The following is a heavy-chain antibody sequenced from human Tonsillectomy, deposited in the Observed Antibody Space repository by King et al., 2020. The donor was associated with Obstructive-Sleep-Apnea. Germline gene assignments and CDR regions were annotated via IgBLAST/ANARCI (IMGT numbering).Heavy chain of an antibody. V-gene: IGHV4-34*01. CDR3: AREGTISGWPSFDY. CDR2: INHSGST. J-gene: IGHJ4*02. D-gene: IGHD6-19*01. Sequence: VQLQQWGAGLLKPSETLSLTCAVYGGSFSGYYWSWIRQPPGKGLEWIGEINHSGSTTYNPSLKRRVTISVDMSKNQFSLKLSSVTAADTAGYYCAREGTISGWPSFDYWGQGTLVTVSS. CDR1: GGSFSGYY.